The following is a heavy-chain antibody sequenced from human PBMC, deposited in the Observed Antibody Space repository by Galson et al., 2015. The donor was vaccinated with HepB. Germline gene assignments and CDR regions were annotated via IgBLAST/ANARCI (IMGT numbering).Heavy chain of an antibody. D-gene: IGHD6-19*01. Sequence: SLRLSCAASGFTFSDYYMSWIRQAPGKGLEWVSYISSSGSTIYYADSVKGRFTISRDNAKNSLYLQMNSLRAEDTAVYYCARDPGRYSSGWYYFDYWGQGTLVTVSS. J-gene: IGHJ4*02. V-gene: IGHV3-11*01. CDR1: GFTFSDYY. CDR3: ARDPGRYSSGWYYFDY. CDR2: ISSSGSTI.